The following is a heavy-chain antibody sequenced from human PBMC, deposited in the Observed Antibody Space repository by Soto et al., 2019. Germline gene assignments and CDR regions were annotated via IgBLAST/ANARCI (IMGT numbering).Heavy chain of an antibody. J-gene: IGHJ4*02. CDR2: ISGSGGST. CDR3: AKGRTTVVTEPRNYFDY. CDR1: GFTFSSYA. D-gene: IGHD4-17*01. V-gene: IGHV3-23*01. Sequence: EVQLLESGGGLVQPGGSLRLSCAASGFTFSSYAMSWVRQAPGKGLEWVSAISGSGGSTYYADSVKGRFTISRDNSMNTLYLQMNSLRAEDTAVYYCAKGRTTVVTEPRNYFDYWGQGTLVTVSS.